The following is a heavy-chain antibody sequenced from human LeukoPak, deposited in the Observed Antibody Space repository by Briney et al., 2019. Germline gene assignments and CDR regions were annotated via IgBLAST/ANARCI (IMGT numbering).Heavy chain of an antibody. V-gene: IGHV3-21*01. D-gene: IGHD4-17*01. J-gene: IGHJ4*02. CDR2: ISSSSSYI. Sequence: GGSLRLSCAASGFTFSSYSMNWVRQAPGKGLEWVSSISSSSSYIYYADSVKGRFTISRDNAKNSLYLQMNGLRAEDTAVYYCARWEADYGDFYTMGGDYWGQGTLVTVSS. CDR3: ARWEADYGDFYTMGGDY. CDR1: GFTFSSYS.